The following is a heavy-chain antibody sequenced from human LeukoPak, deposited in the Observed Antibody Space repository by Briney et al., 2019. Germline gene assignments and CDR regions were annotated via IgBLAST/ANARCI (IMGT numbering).Heavy chain of an antibody. Sequence: GGSLRLSCVASGIDVSTDYITGVREARGEGVEWVSIIYREGTTYYADSVKGRFSIYRDISKNTVTLQMSSLRAEDTAVYYCARDRFNGMDVWGQGTTVTVSS. CDR2: IYREGTT. J-gene: IGHJ6*02. V-gene: IGHV3-66*01. CDR1: GIDVSTDY. CDR3: ARDRFNGMDV. D-gene: IGHD3-3*01.